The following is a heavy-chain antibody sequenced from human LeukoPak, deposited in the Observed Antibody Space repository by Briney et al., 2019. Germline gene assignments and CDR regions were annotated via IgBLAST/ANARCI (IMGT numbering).Heavy chain of an antibody. J-gene: IGHJ4*02. Sequence: GGSLRLSCVGSGFTFRSHAMSWVRQAPEKGLEFVSGIYENGGTTYYADSVKGRFSISRDNAKNSLYLQMNSLRVEDTAVYYCARGAQWPYWGQGTLVTVSS. CDR1: GFTFRSHA. D-gene: IGHD6-19*01. CDR3: ARGAQWPY. CDR2: IYENGGTT. V-gene: IGHV3-23*01.